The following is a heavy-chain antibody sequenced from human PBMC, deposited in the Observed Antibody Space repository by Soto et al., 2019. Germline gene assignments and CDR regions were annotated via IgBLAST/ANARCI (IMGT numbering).Heavy chain of an antibody. J-gene: IGHJ4*02. D-gene: IGHD1-26*01. CDR3: ARDSRRVRATSGLDY. Sequence: EVQLVESGGGLVQPGGSLRLSCAASGFVFSGYWMSWVRQAPGKGLEWVANIKEDGSEKYYVDSVKGRFTISRDNAKKSLYLQLNSLRVEDTAVYHCARDSRRVRATSGLDYWGQGTLVSVSS. CDR1: GFVFSGYW. V-gene: IGHV3-7*01. CDR2: IKEDGSEK.